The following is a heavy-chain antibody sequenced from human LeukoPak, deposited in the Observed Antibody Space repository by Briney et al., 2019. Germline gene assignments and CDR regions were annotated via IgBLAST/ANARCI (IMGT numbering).Heavy chain of an antibody. V-gene: IGHV3-74*01. D-gene: IGHD4-17*01. CDR1: GFTFSSYW. CDR3: AKDYGDYAQRSYHWFDP. CDR2: ISSDGSST. Sequence: PGGSLRLSCAASGFTFSSYWRHWVRQVPGKGLVWVSRISSDGSSTRYADSGRGRFTISRDNAKNTLYLQMNSVRAEDTAVYYCAKDYGDYAQRSYHWFDPWGQGTLVTVSS. J-gene: IGHJ5*02.